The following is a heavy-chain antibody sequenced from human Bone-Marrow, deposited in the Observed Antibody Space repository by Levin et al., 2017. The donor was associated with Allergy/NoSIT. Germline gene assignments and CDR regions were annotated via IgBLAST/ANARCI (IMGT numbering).Heavy chain of an antibody. D-gene: IGHD3-3*01. Sequence: SGPTLVKPTETLTLTCTVSGFSLSNARMGVSWIRQPPGKALEWLAHIFSNDEKSYSTSLKSRLTISKDTSKSQVVLTMTNMDPVDTATYYCARLRFLEWLSPRGYEVFWYNWFDPWGQGTLVTVSS. CDR3: ARLRFLEWLSPRGYEVFWYNWFDP. V-gene: IGHV2-26*01. CDR1: GFSLSNARMG. CDR2: IFSNDEK. J-gene: IGHJ5*02.